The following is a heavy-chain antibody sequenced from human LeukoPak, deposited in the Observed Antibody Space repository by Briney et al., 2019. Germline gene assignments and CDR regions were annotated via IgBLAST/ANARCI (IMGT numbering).Heavy chain of an antibody. J-gene: IGHJ4*02. V-gene: IGHV4-39*02. CDR1: GGSISSSSYY. CDR3: ARDGLLGGVPYYFDY. CDR2: IYYSGST. D-gene: IGHD3-16*01. Sequence: PSETLSLTCTVSGGSISSSSYYWGWIRQPPGKGLEWIGSIYYSGSTYYNPSLKSRVTISVDTSKNQFSLKLSSVTAADTAVYYCARDGLLGGVPYYFDYWGQGTLVTVSS.